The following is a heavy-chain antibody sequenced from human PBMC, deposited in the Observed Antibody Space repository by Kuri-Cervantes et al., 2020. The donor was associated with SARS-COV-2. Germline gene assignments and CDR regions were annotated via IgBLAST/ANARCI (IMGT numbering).Heavy chain of an antibody. Sequence: ASVKVSCKASGYTLTGYYMHWVRQAPGQGLEWMGWINPNSGGTNYAQKFQGRVTMTRDTSISTAYMELSRLRSDDTAVYYCARVTRYSSSSASDDYYYYMDVWGKGTTVPSP. V-gene: IGHV1-2*02. D-gene: IGHD6-6*01. J-gene: IGHJ6*03. CDR1: GYTLTGYY. CDR3: ARVTRYSSSSASDDYYYYMDV. CDR2: INPNSGGT.